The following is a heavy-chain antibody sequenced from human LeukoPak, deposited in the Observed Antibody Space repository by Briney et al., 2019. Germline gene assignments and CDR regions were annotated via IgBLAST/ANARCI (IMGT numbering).Heavy chain of an antibody. CDR2: IYYSGST. CDR3: ARIPITIFGVVCYRNWFDP. Sequence: SETLSLTCTVSGGSISSSSYYWGWIRQPPGKGLEWIGSIYYSGSTYYNPSLKSRVTISVDTSKNQFSLKLSSVTAADTAVYYCARIPITIFGVVCYRNWFDPWGQGTLVTVSS. J-gene: IGHJ5*02. V-gene: IGHV4-39*01. CDR1: GGSISSSSYY. D-gene: IGHD3-3*01.